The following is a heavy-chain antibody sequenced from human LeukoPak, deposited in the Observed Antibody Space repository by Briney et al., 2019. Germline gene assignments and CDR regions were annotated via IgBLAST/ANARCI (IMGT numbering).Heavy chain of an antibody. J-gene: IGHJ4*02. Sequence: GGSLRLSCAASGFTFDDYAVHWVRQAPGKGLEWVSGISWNSGSIGYADSVKGRFTISRDNAKNSLYLQMNSLRAEDTALYYCARSRVWNDYWGYFDFWGQGTLVTVSS. V-gene: IGHV3-9*01. CDR2: ISWNSGSI. CDR3: ARSRVWNDYWGYFDF. CDR1: GFTFDDYA. D-gene: IGHD3-3*01.